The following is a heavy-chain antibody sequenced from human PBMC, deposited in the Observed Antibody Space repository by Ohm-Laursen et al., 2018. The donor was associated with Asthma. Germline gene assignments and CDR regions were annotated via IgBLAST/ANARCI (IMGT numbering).Heavy chain of an antibody. Sequence: SLRLSCAASGFTFSSYAMSWVRQAPGKGLEWVSAISGSGGSTYYADSVKGRFTISRDNSKNTLYLQMNSVRAEDTAVYYCAKDDTTYSDILTGYSDYWGQGILVTVSS. CDR1: GFTFSSYA. V-gene: IGHV3-23*01. CDR3: AKDDTTYSDILTGYSDY. J-gene: IGHJ4*02. CDR2: ISGSGGST. D-gene: IGHD3-9*01.